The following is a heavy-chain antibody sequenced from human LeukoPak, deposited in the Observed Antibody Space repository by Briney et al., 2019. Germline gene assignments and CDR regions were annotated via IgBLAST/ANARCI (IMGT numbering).Heavy chain of an antibody. CDR2: ISTSSSYI. Sequence: GGSLRLSCAASGFTFSSYGMNWVRQAPGKGLEWVSSISTSSSYIYYADSVKGRFTISRDNAKNSLYLQMNSLRAEDTAVYYCARDESREAAADAYYSGMDVWGQGTTVTVSS. D-gene: IGHD6-13*01. V-gene: IGHV3-21*01. J-gene: IGHJ6*02. CDR3: ARDESREAAADAYYSGMDV. CDR1: GFTFSSYG.